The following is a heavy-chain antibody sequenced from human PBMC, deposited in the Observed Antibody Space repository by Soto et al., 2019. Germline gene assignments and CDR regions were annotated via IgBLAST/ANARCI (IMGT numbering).Heavy chain of an antibody. CDR2: IYPSVSS. J-gene: IGHJ4*02. V-gene: IGHV4-38-2*02. CDR1: GFAISRGYY. D-gene: IGHD1-1*01. CDR3: AREKVGTTFFDN. Sequence: PSETLSLTCNVSGFAISRGYYWSFVRQPPGKGLEWIGSIYPSVSSYHNPSLESRLTLSIDTSKNQFSLKLASVTAADTALYYCAREKVGTTFFDNWGQGTQVTVSS.